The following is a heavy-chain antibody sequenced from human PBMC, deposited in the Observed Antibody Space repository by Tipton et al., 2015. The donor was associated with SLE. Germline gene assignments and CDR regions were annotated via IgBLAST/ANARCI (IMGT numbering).Heavy chain of an antibody. CDR3: ARSPLGAARGGGAFDI. V-gene: IGHV4-61*02. CDR1: GGSISSGSYY. J-gene: IGHJ3*02. Sequence: TLSLTCTVSGGSISSGSYYWSWIRQPAGKGLEWIGRIYTSGSTNYNPSPKSRVTMSVDTSKNQFSLKLSSVTAADTAVYYCARSPLGAARGGGAFDIWGQGTMVTVSS. D-gene: IGHD6-6*01. CDR2: IYTSGST.